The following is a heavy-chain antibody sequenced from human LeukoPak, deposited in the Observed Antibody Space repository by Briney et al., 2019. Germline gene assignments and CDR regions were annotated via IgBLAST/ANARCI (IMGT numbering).Heavy chain of an antibody. CDR1: GFTFTNYA. V-gene: IGHV3-30*18. Sequence: GGSLRLSCAASGFTFTNYAMHWVRQAPGKGLEWVAVISYDGNDYHYADSVKGRFTISRDNSKNTLYLQMNSLRAEDTAVYYCAKERDSSGWYFDFDYWGQGTLVTVSS. CDR2: ISYDGNDY. J-gene: IGHJ4*02. CDR3: AKERDSSGWYFDFDY. D-gene: IGHD6-19*01.